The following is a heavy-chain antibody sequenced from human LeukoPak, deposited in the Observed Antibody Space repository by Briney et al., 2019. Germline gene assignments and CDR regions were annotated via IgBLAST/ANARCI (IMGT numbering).Heavy chain of an antibody. D-gene: IGHD3-10*01. CDR3: AKNKWFGEFGSNFDY. CDR2: ISGSGGST. J-gene: IGHJ4*02. CDR1: GFTFSSYA. Sequence: PGGSPRLSCAASGFTFSSYAMGWVRQAPGKGLEWVSAISGSGGSTYYADSVKGRFTISRDNSKNTLYLQMNSLRAEDTAVYYCAKNKWFGEFGSNFDYWGQGTLVTVSS. V-gene: IGHV3-23*01.